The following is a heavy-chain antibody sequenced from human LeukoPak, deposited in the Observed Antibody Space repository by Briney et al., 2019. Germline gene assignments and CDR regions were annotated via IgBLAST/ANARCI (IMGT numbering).Heavy chain of an antibody. V-gene: IGHV3-74*01. CDR1: GFIFSSYW. D-gene: IGHD6-6*01. CDR3: AKDPLSSSSGMGAFDI. CDR2: INTDGSST. J-gene: IGHJ3*02. Sequence: PGGSLRLSCAASGFIFSSYWMHWVRQAPGKGLVWVSRINTDGSSTIYADSVKGRFTISRDNAKNTLYLQMNSLRAEDTAVYYCAKDPLSSSSGMGAFDIWGQGTMVTVSS.